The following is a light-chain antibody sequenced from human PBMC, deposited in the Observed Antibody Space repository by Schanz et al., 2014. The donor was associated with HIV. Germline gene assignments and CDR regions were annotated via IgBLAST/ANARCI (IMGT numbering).Light chain of an antibody. CDR1: DSNIGSNY. Sequence: QSVLTQPPSVSAAPGQKVTISCSGSDSNIGSNYVAWYQQLPGTAPKLLIHDSRKRPSEIPDRFSGSKSGTSASLAITGLQADDEADYYCQSFDRLMRGLVFGGGTKLTVL. CDR2: DSR. J-gene: IGLJ2*01. CDR3: QSFDRLMRGLV. V-gene: IGLV1-51*01.